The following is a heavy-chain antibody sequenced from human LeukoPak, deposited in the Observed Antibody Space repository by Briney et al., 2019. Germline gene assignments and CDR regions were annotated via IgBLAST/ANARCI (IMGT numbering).Heavy chain of an antibody. D-gene: IGHD6-6*01. V-gene: IGHV3-33*07. Sequence: PGGSLRLSCEGSGFPFNKYHMNWVRQAPGKGLEWVAVIWYDGSNKYYADSVKGRFTISRDNSKNTLYLQMNSLRAEDTAVYYCAREGSKYGSSSPYYYYGMDVWGQGTTVTVSS. CDR3: AREGSKYGSSSPYYYYGMDV. CDR1: GFPFNKYH. CDR2: IWYDGSNK. J-gene: IGHJ6*02.